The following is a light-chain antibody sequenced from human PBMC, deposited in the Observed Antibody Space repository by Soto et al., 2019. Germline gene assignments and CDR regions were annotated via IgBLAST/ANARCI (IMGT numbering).Light chain of an antibody. V-gene: IGLV3-21*04. CDR2: YDS. CDR1: NIGSKN. CDR3: QVWDSTNDHVL. J-gene: IGLJ3*02. Sequence: SYQLSQPPSVSLATGKTASITCEGDNIGSKNVHWYQQKPGQAPVVVISYDSDRPSGIPERFSGSRSGNSATLTISRVEAGDEADYYCQVWDSTNDHVLFGGGTKLTVL.